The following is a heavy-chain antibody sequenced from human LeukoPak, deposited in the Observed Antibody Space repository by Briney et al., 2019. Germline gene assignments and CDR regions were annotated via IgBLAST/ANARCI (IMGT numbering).Heavy chain of an antibody. V-gene: IGHV4-59*01. CDR2: IYYSGST. D-gene: IGHD5-18*01. J-gene: IGHJ4*02. CDR1: GGSISSYY. Sequence: SETLSLTCTVSGGSISSYYWSWIRQPPGKGLEWIGYIYYSGSTNYNPSLRSRVTISVDTSKNQFSLKLSSVTAADTAVYYCARDPAMARGYFDYWGQGTLVTVSS. CDR3: ARDPAMARGYFDY.